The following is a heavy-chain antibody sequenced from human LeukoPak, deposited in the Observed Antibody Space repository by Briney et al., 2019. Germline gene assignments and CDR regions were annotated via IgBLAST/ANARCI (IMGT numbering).Heavy chain of an antibody. D-gene: IGHD6-13*01. CDR1: GFTFSSYA. Sequence: GGSLRLSCAASGFTFSSYAMSWVRQAPGKGLEWVSAISGSGGSTYYADSAKGRFTISRDNSKNTLYLQMNSLRAEDTAVYYCAKCSSSWYSLYDYWGQGTLVTVSS. CDR2: ISGSGGST. CDR3: AKCSSSWYSLYDY. J-gene: IGHJ4*02. V-gene: IGHV3-23*01.